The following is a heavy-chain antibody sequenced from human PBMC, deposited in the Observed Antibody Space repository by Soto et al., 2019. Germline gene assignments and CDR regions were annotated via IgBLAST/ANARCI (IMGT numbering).Heavy chain of an antibody. CDR2: MNPNSGNT. CDR1: GYTFTSYD. V-gene: IGHV1-8*01. D-gene: IGHD3-22*01. CDR3: ARVGYYYDSSGYYLSFAY. Sequence: QVQLVQSGAEVKKPGASVKVSCKASGYTFTSYDINWVRQATGQGLEWMGWMNPNSGNTGYAQKFQGRVTMTRNTSISTAYRELSSLRSEDTAVYYCARVGYYYDSSGYYLSFAYWGQGTLVTVSS. J-gene: IGHJ4*02.